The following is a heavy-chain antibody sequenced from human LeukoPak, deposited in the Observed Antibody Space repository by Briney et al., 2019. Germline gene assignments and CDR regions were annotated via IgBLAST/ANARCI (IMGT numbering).Heavy chain of an antibody. J-gene: IGHJ5*02. CDR2: IYYSGST. CDR3: ARDCGRSGSYLNWFDP. V-gene: IGHV4-31*03. Sequence: PSETLSLTCTVSGGSISSGGYYWSWICQHPGKGLEWIGYIYYSGSTYYNPSLKSRVTISVDTSKNQFSLKLSSVTAADTAVYYCARDCGRSGSYLNWFDPWGQGTLVTVSS. D-gene: IGHD1-26*01. CDR1: GGSISSGGYY.